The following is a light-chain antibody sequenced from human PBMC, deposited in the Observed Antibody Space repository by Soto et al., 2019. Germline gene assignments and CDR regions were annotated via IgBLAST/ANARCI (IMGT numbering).Light chain of an antibody. CDR3: CSYAGSSTFLYV. CDR1: SSAVGSYHF. J-gene: IGLJ1*01. Sequence: QSVLTQPASVAGAPGQSITLSCTGTSSAVGSYHFVSWYQQHPGKAPKLMIYEVSKRPSGVPNRFSGSKSGNTASLTISGLQAEDEADYYCCSYAGSSTFLYVFGTVTKVTVL. CDR2: EVS. V-gene: IGLV2-23*02.